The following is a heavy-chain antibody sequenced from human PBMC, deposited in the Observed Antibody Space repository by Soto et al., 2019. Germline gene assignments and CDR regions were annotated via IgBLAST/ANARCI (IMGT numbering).Heavy chain of an antibody. D-gene: IGHD2-2*01. V-gene: IGHV1-69*02. CDR1: GGTFSSYT. CDR2: IIPILGIA. Sequence: ASVKVSCKASGGTFSSYTISWVRQAPGQGLEWMGRIIPILGIANYAQKFQGRVTITADKSTSTAYVELSSLRSEDTAVYYCARAYCSSTSCSPYYYYYMDVWGKGTTVTVSS. J-gene: IGHJ6*03. CDR3: ARAYCSSTSCSPYYYYYMDV.